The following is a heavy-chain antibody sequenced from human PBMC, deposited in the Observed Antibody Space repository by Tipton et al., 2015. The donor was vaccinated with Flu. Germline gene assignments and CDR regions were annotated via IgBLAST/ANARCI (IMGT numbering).Heavy chain of an antibody. CDR3: ARGDGYNFDY. CDR2: IYHSGST. CDR1: GYSISSGYC. V-gene: IGHV4-38-2*01. D-gene: IGHD5-24*01. Sequence: TLSLTCAVSGYSISSGYCWGWVRQPPGKGLEWIGTIYHSGSTYYNPSLKSRVTISVDTSRNQFSLKLSSVTAADTAVYYCARGDGYNFDYWGQGTLVTVSS. J-gene: IGHJ4*02.